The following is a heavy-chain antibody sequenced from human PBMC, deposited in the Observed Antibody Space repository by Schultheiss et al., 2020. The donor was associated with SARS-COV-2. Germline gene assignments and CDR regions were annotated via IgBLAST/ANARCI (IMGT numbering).Heavy chain of an antibody. Sequence: SVKVSCKASGGTFSSYGFSWVRQAPGQGLEWMGGIIPIFGTANYAQKLRGRVTITADKSTTTAYMEVSRLTSEDTAVYFCARGQSLPEYTWAMDVWGQGTAVTVSS. CDR2: IIPIFGTA. V-gene: IGHV1-69*06. CDR1: GGTFSSYG. J-gene: IGHJ6*02. CDR3: ARGQSLPEYTWAMDV. D-gene: IGHD2-2*01.